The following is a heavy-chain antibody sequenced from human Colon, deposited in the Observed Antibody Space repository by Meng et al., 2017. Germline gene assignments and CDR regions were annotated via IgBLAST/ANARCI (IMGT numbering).Heavy chain of an antibody. Sequence: VPLKESGPGLVKPSGTLSLTCAVSGGSITNDNWWSWVRQPPGKGLEWIGEIFHAGNTNYNPSLKSRVTMSLDKSKNQFSLTLTSVTAADTAVYYCARDFHSTMTVFDSWGQGTLVTVSS. CDR1: GGSITNDNW. CDR3: ARDFHSTMTVFDS. J-gene: IGHJ4*02. CDR2: IFHAGNT. V-gene: IGHV4-4*02. D-gene: IGHD3-22*01.